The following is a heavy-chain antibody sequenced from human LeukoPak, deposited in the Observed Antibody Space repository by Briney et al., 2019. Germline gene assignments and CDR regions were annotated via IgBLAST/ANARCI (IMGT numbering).Heavy chain of an antibody. V-gene: IGHV4-59*01. CDR3: ARVLPYSSGWGVDY. Sequence: SETLSLTCTVSGGSISTYYWSWIRQPPGKGLEWIGYIYYTGSTNYNPSLKSRVTISVDTSKNQFSLNLISVTAADTAVYYCARVLPYSSGWGVDYWGQGALVTVSS. CDR2: IYYTGST. D-gene: IGHD6-19*01. J-gene: IGHJ4*02. CDR1: GGSISTYY.